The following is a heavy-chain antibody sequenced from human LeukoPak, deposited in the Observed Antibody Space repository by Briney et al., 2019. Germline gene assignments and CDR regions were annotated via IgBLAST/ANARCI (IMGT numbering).Heavy chain of an antibody. CDR1: GFTFSSYE. CDR2: ISSSGSTI. Sequence: GGSLRLSCAASGFTFSSYEMNWVRQAPGKGLEWVSYISSSGSTIYYADSVKGRFTISRENAKNSLYLQMNSLRAEDTAVYYCARAGRYVVRGVDGNMDVWGKGTTVTVSS. D-gene: IGHD3-10*01. J-gene: IGHJ6*03. CDR3: ARAGRYVVRGVDGNMDV. V-gene: IGHV3-48*03.